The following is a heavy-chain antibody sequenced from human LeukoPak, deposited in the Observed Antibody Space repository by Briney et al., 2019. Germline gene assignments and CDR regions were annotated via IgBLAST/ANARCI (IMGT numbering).Heavy chain of an antibody. D-gene: IGHD3-9*01. Sequence: GGSLRLSCAASGFTFSTYAVNWVRQAPGKGLEWVSTISGSGDSTYYADSVKGRFTISRDNTKNTLYLQMNSLRAEDTALYYCAKAGYDILTGSWFDYWGQGTLVTVSS. CDR2: ISGSGDST. J-gene: IGHJ4*02. CDR3: AKAGYDILTGSWFDY. CDR1: GFTFSTYA. V-gene: IGHV3-23*01.